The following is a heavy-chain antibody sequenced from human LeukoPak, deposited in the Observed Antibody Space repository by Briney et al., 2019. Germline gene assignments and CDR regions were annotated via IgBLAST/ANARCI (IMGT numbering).Heavy chain of an antibody. D-gene: IGHD2-2*01. CDR3: ARDFSSTRAHDAFDI. J-gene: IGHJ3*02. CDR1: GYTLGTFY. Sequence: ASVKVSCKASGYTLGTFYMHWVRQAPGQGLEWMGGIIPIFGTANYAQKFQGRVTITTDESTSTAYMELSSLRSEDTAVYYCARDFSSTRAHDAFDIWGQGTMVTVSS. V-gene: IGHV1-69*05. CDR2: IIPIFGTA.